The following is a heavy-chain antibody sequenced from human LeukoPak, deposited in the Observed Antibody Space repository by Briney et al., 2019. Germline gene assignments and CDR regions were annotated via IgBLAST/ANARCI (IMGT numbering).Heavy chain of an antibody. CDR2: IYYSGPT. Sequence: SETLSLTCTVSGGSISSSSYYWGWIRLPPGKGLEWIGSIYYSGPTSYNPSLKSRVTISVDTSKNQFSLKLSSVTAADTAVYFCARRPLYAAGIPDSWGQGTLVTVSS. D-gene: IGHD2-2*02. CDR1: GGSISSSSYY. J-gene: IGHJ4*02. CDR3: ARRPLYAAGIPDS. V-gene: IGHV4-39*01.